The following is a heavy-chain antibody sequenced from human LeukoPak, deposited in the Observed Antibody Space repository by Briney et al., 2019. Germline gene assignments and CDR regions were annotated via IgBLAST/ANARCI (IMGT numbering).Heavy chain of an antibody. J-gene: IGHJ4*02. CDR2: IYYSGST. Sequence: PSETLSLTCTVSGGSISSYYWSWIRQPPGKGLEWIGYIYYSGSTNYNPSLKSRVTISVDTSKNQFSLKLSSVTAADTAVYYCARGYSSGWYDGYFDYWGQGTLVTVSS. D-gene: IGHD6-19*01. CDR3: ARGYSSGWYDGYFDY. CDR1: GGSISSYY. V-gene: IGHV4-59*01.